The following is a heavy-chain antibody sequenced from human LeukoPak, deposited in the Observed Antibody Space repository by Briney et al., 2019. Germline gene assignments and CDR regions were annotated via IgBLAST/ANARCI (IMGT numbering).Heavy chain of an antibody. V-gene: IGHV1-69*01. CDR1: GGTFSSYA. CDR3: VRGGNWNDHGSETRFDY. CDR2: IIPIFGTA. J-gene: IGHJ4*02. Sequence: GSSVKVSCKASGGTFSSYAISWVRQAPGQGLEWMGGIIPIFGTANYAQKFQGRVTITADESTSTAYMELSSLRSEDTAVYYCVRGGNWNDHGSETRFDYWGQETLVTVSS. D-gene: IGHD1-1*01.